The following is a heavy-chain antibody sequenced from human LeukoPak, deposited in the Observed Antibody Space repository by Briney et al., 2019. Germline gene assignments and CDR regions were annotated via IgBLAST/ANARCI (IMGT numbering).Heavy chain of an antibody. CDR2: INAGNGNT. V-gene: IGHV1-3*03. CDR3: ARSRRGDTAMATIDY. J-gene: IGHJ4*02. Sequence: GASVKVSCKASGYTFTSYAMHWVRQAPGQRLEGRGWINAGNGNTKYSQEFQGRVTITRDTSASTAYMELSSLRSEDMAVYYCARSRRGDTAMATIDYWGQGTLVTVSS. CDR1: GYTFTSYA. D-gene: IGHD5-18*01.